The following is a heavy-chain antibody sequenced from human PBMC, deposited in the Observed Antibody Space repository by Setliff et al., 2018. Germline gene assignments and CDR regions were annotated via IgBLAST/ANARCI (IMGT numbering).Heavy chain of an antibody. CDR1: GGTISGAYIRSDY. CDR2: VYYSGIA. D-gene: IGHD3-22*01. CDR3: ARAHTWSLPNDNSGYPGWFDP. Sequence: PSETLSLTCTVSGGTISGAYIRSDYWSWIRQPPGKGLEWIGYVYYSGIANYSPSLKSRLNMSGDTSKNHVSLKLGSVTAADTAVYYCARAHTWSLPNDNSGYPGWFDPWGQGTLVTVSS. J-gene: IGHJ5*02. V-gene: IGHV4-61*03.